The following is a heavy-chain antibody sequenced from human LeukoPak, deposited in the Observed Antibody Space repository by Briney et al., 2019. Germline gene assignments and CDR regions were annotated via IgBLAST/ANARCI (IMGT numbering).Heavy chain of an antibody. D-gene: IGHD1-26*01. Sequence: SETLSLTCTVSGYSISSGYYWGWIRQPPGKGLEWIGSIYHSGSTYYNPSLKSRVTISVDTSKNQFSLKLSSVTAADTAVYYCARGGWELRLMAFDIWGQGTMVTVSS. CDR2: IYHSGST. V-gene: IGHV4-38-2*02. CDR1: GYSISSGYY. CDR3: ARGGWELRLMAFDI. J-gene: IGHJ3*02.